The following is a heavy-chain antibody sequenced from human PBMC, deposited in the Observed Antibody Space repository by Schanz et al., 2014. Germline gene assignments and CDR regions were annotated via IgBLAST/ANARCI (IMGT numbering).Heavy chain of an antibody. J-gene: IGHJ6*03. D-gene: IGHD3-3*01. V-gene: IGHV1-18*01. CDR3: ASGEARVTSSGVVIVPMNV. CDR1: GYSFTDYA. CDR2: ISGYNGDT. Sequence: QVQLVQSGVEVKRPGASVRVSCKASGYSFTDYAIHWVRQAPGQGLEWMGWISGYNGDTNYAPKFQDRVTMTTDTSASIVYMELSSLRSEDTAVFFCASGEARVTSSGVVIVPMNVWGKGTTVIVSS.